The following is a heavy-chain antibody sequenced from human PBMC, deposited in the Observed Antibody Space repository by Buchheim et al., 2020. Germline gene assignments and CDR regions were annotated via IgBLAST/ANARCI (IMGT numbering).Heavy chain of an antibody. Sequence: QVQLQQWGAGLLKPSETLSLTCAVYGGSFSGYYWSWIRQPPGKGLEWIGEINHSGSTNYNPSLKSRVTISVDTPKNQFSLKLSSVTAADTAIYYCARRTVIGRSLDFWGQGTL. CDR2: INHSGST. CDR3: ARRTVIGRSLDF. D-gene: IGHD4-17*01. J-gene: IGHJ4*02. V-gene: IGHV4-34*01. CDR1: GGSFSGYY.